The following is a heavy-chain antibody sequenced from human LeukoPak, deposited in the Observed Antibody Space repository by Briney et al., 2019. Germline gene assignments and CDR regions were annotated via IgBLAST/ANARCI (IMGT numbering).Heavy chain of an antibody. Sequence: SETLSLTCTVSGGSISNYYWSWIRQPAGKGLDWIGRIYASGRTSYNPSLKSRVTMSVDTSKNQFSLKLSSVTAADTAVYYCASLGGYDYGSSDYWGQGALVTVSS. D-gene: IGHD5-12*01. CDR1: GGSISNYY. CDR3: ASLGGYDYGSSDY. J-gene: IGHJ4*02. CDR2: IYASGRT. V-gene: IGHV4-4*07.